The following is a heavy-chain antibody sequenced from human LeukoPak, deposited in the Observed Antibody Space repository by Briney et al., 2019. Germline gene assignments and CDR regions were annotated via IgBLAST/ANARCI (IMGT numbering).Heavy chain of an antibody. Sequence: SETLSLTCTVSGGSISSYYWSWIRQPPGKGLEWIGEINHSGSTNYNPSLKSRVTISVDTSKNQFSLKLSSVTAADTAVYYCARKASDYWGQGTLVTVSS. CDR3: ARKASDY. V-gene: IGHV4-34*01. J-gene: IGHJ4*02. CDR2: INHSGST. CDR1: GGSISSYY.